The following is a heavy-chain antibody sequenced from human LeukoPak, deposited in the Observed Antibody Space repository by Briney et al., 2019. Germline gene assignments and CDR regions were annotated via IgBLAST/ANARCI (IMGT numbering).Heavy chain of an antibody. CDR3: AKGRSPSGYSSSWYEFWFDP. D-gene: IGHD6-13*01. CDR1: GFTFDDYA. V-gene: IGHV3-9*01. J-gene: IGHJ5*02. Sequence: GRSLRLSCAASGFTFDDYAMHWVRQAPGKGLEWVSGISWNSGSIGYADSVKGRFTISRDNAKNSLYLQMNSLRAEDTALYYCAKGRSPSGYSSSWYEFWFDPWGQGTLVTVSS. CDR2: ISWNSGSI.